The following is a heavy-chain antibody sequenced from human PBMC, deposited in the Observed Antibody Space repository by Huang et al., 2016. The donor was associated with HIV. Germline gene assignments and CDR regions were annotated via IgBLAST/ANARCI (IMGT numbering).Heavy chain of an antibody. CDR2: ISAYPGNT. Sequence: QVQLVQSGAEVKKPGASVKVSCKASGYTFTAYGISWVRQAPGQGLEWMGWISAYPGNTKYAQKLQGRVTMTTDASTSTAYMELRSLRSDDTAVYYCARDETDGVAPAPRAYWFDPWGQGTLVTVSS. CDR1: GYTFTAYG. CDR3: ARDETDGVAPAPRAYWFDP. J-gene: IGHJ5*02. V-gene: IGHV1-18*01. D-gene: IGHD2-2*01.